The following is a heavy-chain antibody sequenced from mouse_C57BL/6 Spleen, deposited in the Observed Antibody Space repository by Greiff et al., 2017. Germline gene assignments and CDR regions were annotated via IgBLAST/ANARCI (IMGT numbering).Heavy chain of an antibody. CDR3: ARSGYSGYYFGY. CDR1: GFNINDYY. J-gene: IGHJ2*01. CDR2: IDPEDGET. D-gene: IGHD1-1*02. Sequence: EVQLQQPGAELVKPGASVKLSCTASGFNINDYYMHWVKQRTEQGLEWIGRIDPEDGETKYTPNFQRKATLTADTSSNTAYLHLSSLTSEDTAVYYCARSGYSGYYFGYWGQGTTLTVSS. V-gene: IGHV14-2*01.